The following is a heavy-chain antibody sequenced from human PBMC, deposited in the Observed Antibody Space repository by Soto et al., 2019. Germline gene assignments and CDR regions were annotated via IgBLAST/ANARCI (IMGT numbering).Heavy chain of an antibody. CDR2: IKEDGSEK. J-gene: IGHJ4*02. CDR1: GFTFSSSW. V-gene: IGHV3-7*01. D-gene: IGHD5-18*01. Sequence: GGSLRLSCAASGFTFSSSWMNWVRQAPGKGLEWVAGIKEDGSEKYYVDFVKGRFTISRDNVENSLYLQMHSLRGEDTAVYFCARDRGYSCFDYWGLGTLVTVSS. CDR3: ARDRGYSCFDY.